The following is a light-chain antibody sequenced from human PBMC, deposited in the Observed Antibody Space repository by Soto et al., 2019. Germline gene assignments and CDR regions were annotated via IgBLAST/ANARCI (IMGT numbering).Light chain of an antibody. CDR1: SSDVGGYNY. Sequence: TRTSSDVGGYNYVSWYQQHPGKAPKLMIYEVSKRPSGVSDRFSGSKSGNTASLTVSGLQAEDEADYYCSSYAGSNNPYAFGTGSKVTVL. J-gene: IGLJ1*01. CDR2: EVS. CDR3: SSYAGSNNPYA. V-gene: IGLV2-8*01.